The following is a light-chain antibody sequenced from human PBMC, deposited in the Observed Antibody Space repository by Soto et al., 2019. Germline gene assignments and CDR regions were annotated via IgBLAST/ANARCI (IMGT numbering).Light chain of an antibody. CDR3: QQSYSTPYT. V-gene: IGKV1-5*03. CDR2: KAS. J-gene: IGKJ2*01. Sequence: DIQMTQSPSTLSASVGDRVTITCRASQSISSWLAWYQQKPGKAPKLLIYKASSLESGVPSRFSGSGSGTEFTLTISSLQPDDFATYYCQQSYSTPYTFGQGTKVDIK. CDR1: QSISSW.